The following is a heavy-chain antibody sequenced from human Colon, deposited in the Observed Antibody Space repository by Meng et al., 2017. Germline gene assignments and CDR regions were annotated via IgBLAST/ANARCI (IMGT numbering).Heavy chain of an antibody. Sequence: GESLKISCAASGFTFSNAWMSWVRQAPGKGLEWVGRIKSKTDGGTTDYAAPVKGRFTISRDDSKNTLYLQMNSLKTEDTAVYYCTTVPTYYYDSSGYYYGHWGQGTLVTVSS. CDR1: GFTFSNAW. CDR3: TTVPTYYYDSSGYYYGH. D-gene: IGHD3-22*01. CDR2: IKSKTDGGTT. V-gene: IGHV3-15*01. J-gene: IGHJ4*02.